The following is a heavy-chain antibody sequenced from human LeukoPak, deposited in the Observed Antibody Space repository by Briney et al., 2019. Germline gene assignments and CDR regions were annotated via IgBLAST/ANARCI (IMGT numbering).Heavy chain of an antibody. CDR1: GFTFSDYW. Sequence: GSLRLSCTASGFTFSDYWMSWIRQPPGKGLEWIGEINHSGSTNYNPSLKSRVTISVDTSKNQFSLKLSSVTAADAAVYYCARGRITMVRGGYYYYYMDVWGKGTTVTVS. D-gene: IGHD3-10*01. V-gene: IGHV4-34*01. J-gene: IGHJ6*03. CDR3: ARGRITMVRGGYYYYYMDV. CDR2: INHSGST.